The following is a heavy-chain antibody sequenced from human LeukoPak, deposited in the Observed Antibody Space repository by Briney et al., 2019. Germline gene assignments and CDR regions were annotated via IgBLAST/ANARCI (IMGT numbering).Heavy chain of an antibody. V-gene: IGHV3-21*04. CDR3: AKTYYSSRAHYYYYYYMDV. Sequence: GGSLRLSCAASGFTFSSYSMNWVRQAPGKGLEWVSSISSSSSYIYYADSVKGRFTISRDNSKNTRYLQMNSLRAEDTAVYYCAKTYYSSRAHYYYYYYMDVWGKGTTVTISS. J-gene: IGHJ6*03. D-gene: IGHD3-10*01. CDR1: GFTFSSYS. CDR2: ISSSSSYI.